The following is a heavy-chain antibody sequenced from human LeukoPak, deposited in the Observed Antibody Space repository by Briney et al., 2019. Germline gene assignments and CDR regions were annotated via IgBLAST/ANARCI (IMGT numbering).Heavy chain of an antibody. Sequence: GGSLRLSCAASGFTFSSYSMNWVRQAPGKGLEWVSYISSSGSTIYYADSVKGRFTISRDNAKNSLYLQMNSLRAEDTAVYYCARRSVVATITGYYYYMDVWGKGTTVTVSS. D-gene: IGHD5-12*01. CDR2: ISSSGSTI. V-gene: IGHV3-48*04. CDR1: GFTFSSYS. CDR3: ARRSVVATITGYYYYMDV. J-gene: IGHJ6*03.